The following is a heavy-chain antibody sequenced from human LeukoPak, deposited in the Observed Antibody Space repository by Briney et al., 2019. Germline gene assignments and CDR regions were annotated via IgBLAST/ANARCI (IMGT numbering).Heavy chain of an antibody. Sequence: ASVKVSCKASGGTFSSYAISWVRQAPGQGLEWMGWINPNSGGTNYAQKFQGRVTMTRDTSISTAYMELSRLRSDDTAVYYCAREPPYGSGSYDYWGQGTLVTVSS. CDR3: AREPPYGSGSYDY. CDR1: GGTFSSYA. J-gene: IGHJ4*02. CDR2: INPNSGGT. D-gene: IGHD3-10*01. V-gene: IGHV1-2*02.